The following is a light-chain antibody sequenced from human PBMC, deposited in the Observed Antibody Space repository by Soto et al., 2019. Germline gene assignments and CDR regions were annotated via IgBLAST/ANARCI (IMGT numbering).Light chain of an antibody. Sequence: EIVMTQSPATLSVSPGERATLSCRASQSVSSNLAWYQQKPGQAPRLLIYGASTRATGIPARFSGSGSGTEFTLTISTLQSEDFAIYSCQQYNNWPLTFGQSTKVDIK. CDR1: QSVSSN. J-gene: IGKJ1*01. CDR3: QQYNNWPLT. V-gene: IGKV3-15*01. CDR2: GAS.